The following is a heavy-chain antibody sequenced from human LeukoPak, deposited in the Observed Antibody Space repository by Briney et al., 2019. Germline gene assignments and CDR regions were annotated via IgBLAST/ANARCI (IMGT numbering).Heavy chain of an antibody. V-gene: IGHV1-18*01. Sequence: GASVKVSCKASGYTFTSYGISWVRQAPGQGLEWMGWISAYNGNTNYAQKLQGRVTMTTDTSTSTAYMELRSLRSDDTAVYYCARDQYYDFWSGYYQAFDYWGQGTLVTVSS. CDR2: ISAYNGNT. CDR1: GYTFTSYG. J-gene: IGHJ4*02. CDR3: ARDQYYDFWSGYYQAFDY. D-gene: IGHD3-3*01.